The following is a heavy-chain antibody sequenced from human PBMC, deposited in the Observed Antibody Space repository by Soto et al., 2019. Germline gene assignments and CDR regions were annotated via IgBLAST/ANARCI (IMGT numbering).Heavy chain of an antibody. Sequence: PSETLSLTCTVSGGSISSGGYYWSWILQHPGKGLEWIVYIYYSGSTYYNPSLKSRVTISVDTSKNQFSLKLSSVTAADTAVYYCARGAYCTNGVCYYGMDVWGQGTTVTVSS. V-gene: IGHV4-31*03. D-gene: IGHD2-8*01. CDR2: IYYSGST. J-gene: IGHJ6*02. CDR1: GGSISSGGYY. CDR3: ARGAYCTNGVCYYGMDV.